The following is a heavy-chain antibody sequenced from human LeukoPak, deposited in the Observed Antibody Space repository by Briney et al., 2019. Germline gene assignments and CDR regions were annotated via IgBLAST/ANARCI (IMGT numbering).Heavy chain of an antibody. CDR3: ARQGRNYGSGSYYYYYYYYMDV. D-gene: IGHD3-10*01. Sequence: PSETLSLTCTVSGVSISSSSYYWGWIRQPPGKGLEWIGSIYYSGSTYYNPSLKSRVTISVDTSKNQFSLKLSSVTAADTAVYYCARQGRNYGSGSYYYYYYYYMDVWGKGTTVTVSS. V-gene: IGHV4-39*01. CDR1: GVSISSSSYY. J-gene: IGHJ6*03. CDR2: IYYSGST.